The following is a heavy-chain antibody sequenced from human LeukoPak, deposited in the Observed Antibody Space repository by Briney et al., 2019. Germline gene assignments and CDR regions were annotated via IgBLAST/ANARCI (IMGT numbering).Heavy chain of an antibody. CDR3: ARVGNYYGTDV. Sequence: GGSLRLSCAASGFTFSSYDMHWVRQATGRGLEWVSAIGTAGDTYYPGSVKGRFTISRENAKNSLYLQMNSLRAGDTAVYYCARVGNYYGTDVWGQGTTVTVSS. V-gene: IGHV3-13*01. CDR2: IGTAGDT. J-gene: IGHJ6*02. CDR1: GFTFSSYD.